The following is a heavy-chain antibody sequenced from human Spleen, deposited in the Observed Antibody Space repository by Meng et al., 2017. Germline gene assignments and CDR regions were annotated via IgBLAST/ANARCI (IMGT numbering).Heavy chain of an antibody. Sequence: ASVKVSCKASGYSFRDYYMHWLRQAPGQGLEWMGWINPNTGGTIYAQNFQGRVTMTGDTSISTAYMELSGLRSDDTAMYYCARDEDISAAGKLFGDYWGQGTLVTVSS. J-gene: IGHJ4*02. CDR2: INPNTGGT. CDR3: ARDEDISAAGKLFGDY. D-gene: IGHD6-13*01. CDR1: GYSFRDYY. V-gene: IGHV1-2*02.